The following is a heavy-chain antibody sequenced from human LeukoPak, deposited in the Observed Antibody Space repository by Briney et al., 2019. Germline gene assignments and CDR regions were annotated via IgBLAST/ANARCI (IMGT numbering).Heavy chain of an antibody. CDR1: GGSISSGGYY. J-gene: IGHJ4*02. CDR3: ARDPSCVVTMVRGVIITDDCGGN. V-gene: IGHV4-30-2*01. D-gene: IGHD3-10*01. Sequence: SETLSLTCTVSGGSISSGGYYWSWIRQPPGKGLEWIGYIYHSGSTYYNPSLKSRVTISVDRSKNQFSLKLSSVTAADTVVYYCARDPSCVVTMVRGVIITDDCGGNWGQGTLVTVSS. CDR2: IYHSGST.